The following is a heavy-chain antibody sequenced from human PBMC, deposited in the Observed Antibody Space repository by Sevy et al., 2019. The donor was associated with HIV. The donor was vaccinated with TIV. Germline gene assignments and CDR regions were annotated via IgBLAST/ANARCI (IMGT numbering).Heavy chain of an antibody. D-gene: IGHD3-10*01. CDR1: GFTFSSYA. J-gene: IGHJ3*02. CDR2: ISSNGGST. Sequence: GGSLRLSCSASGFTFSSYAMHWVRQAPGKGLEYVSAISSNGGSTYYADSVKGRFTISRDNSKNTLYLQMSSLRAEDTAVYYCVKLGGADYYGSGSSALLAFDIWGQWTMVTVSS. CDR3: VKLGGADYYGSGSSALLAFDI. V-gene: IGHV3-64D*06.